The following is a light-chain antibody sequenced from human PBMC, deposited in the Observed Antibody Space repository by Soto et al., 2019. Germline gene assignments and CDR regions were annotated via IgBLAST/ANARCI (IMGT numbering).Light chain of an antibody. V-gene: IGLV2-8*01. J-gene: IGLJ3*02. CDR3: NSYAGSNNWV. Sequence: QSVPTQPASVSGSPGQSITISCTGTSSDVGGYNYVSWYQQHPGKAPKLMIYEVSKRPSGVPDRFSGSKSGNTASLTVSGLQAEDEADYYCNSYAGSNNWVFGGGTKVTVL. CDR2: EVS. CDR1: SSDVGGYNY.